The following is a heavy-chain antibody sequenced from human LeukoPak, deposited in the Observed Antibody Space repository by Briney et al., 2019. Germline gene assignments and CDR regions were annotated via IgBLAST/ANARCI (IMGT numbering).Heavy chain of an antibody. J-gene: IGHJ6*02. CDR2: LSYDGSNT. CDR3: ARVPGIAATAYYYYAMDV. CDR1: GFTFSSYA. Sequence: PGKSLRLSCAASGFTFSSYAMHWVRQAPGKGLGWVAVLSYDGSNTYHAESVKGRFTISRDNSKNTLYLQMNSLRPEDTAVYYCARVPGIAATAYYYYAMDVWGQGTTVTVSS. D-gene: IGHD6-13*01. V-gene: IGHV3-30-3*01.